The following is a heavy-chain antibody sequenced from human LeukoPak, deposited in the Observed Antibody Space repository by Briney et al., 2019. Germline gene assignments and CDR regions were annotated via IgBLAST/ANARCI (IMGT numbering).Heavy chain of an antibody. CDR1: GYSISSGYY. V-gene: IGHV4-38-2*01. D-gene: IGHD2-8*01. CDR2: IYHSGST. Sequence: PSETLSLTRAVSGYSISSGYYWGWIRQPPGKGLEWIGNIYHSGSTYYNPSLKSRVTISVDTSKNQFSLKLSSVTAADTAVYYCARLLMVYERYFDYWGQGTLVTVSS. CDR3: ARLLMVYERYFDY. J-gene: IGHJ4*02.